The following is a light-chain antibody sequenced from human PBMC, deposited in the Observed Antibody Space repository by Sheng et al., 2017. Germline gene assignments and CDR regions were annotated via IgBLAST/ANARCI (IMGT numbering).Light chain of an antibody. J-gene: IGKJ1*01. CDR3: QQYGDSPWT. V-gene: IGKV3-20*01. Sequence: EIVLTQSPGTLSLSPGERATLSCRASQSFRSSYLAWYQQKPGLAPRLLIYGTSSRATGIPDRFSGSGSGTDFTLTISRLEPEDSAVYYCQQYGDSPWTFGQGTRVEIK. CDR2: GTS. CDR1: QSFRSSY.